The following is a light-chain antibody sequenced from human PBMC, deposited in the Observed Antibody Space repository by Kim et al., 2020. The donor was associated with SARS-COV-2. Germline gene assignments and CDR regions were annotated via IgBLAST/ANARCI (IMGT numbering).Light chain of an antibody. CDR2: GAS. J-gene: IGKJ5*01. V-gene: IGKV3-15*01. CDR1: QSVSSN. Sequence: IVMTQSPATLSVSPGERATLSCRASQSVSSNLAWYQQKPGQAPRLLIYGASTRATGIPARFSGSGSGTEFTLTIGSLQSEDFAVYYCQQYNNWPPSNTFGQGTRLEIK. CDR3: QQYNNWPPSNT.